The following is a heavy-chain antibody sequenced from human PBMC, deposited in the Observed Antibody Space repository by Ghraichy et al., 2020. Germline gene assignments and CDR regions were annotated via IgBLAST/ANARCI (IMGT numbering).Heavy chain of an antibody. CDR2: ISPSSDDI. CDR3: TRDPRLVDY. J-gene: IGHJ4*02. D-gene: IGHD2-2*01. V-gene: IGHV3-11*06. CDR1: GFTFSYSY. Sequence: GESLNISCAASGFTFSYSYMTWMRQAPGKGPESISYISPSSDDIYYADSVKGRVTISRDNSKNSLFLQMHSLRAEDTAMYYCTRDPRLVDYWGQGTPVTVSA.